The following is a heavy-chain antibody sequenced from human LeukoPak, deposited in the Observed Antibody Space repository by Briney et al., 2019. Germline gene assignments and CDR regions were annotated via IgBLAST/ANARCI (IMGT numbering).Heavy chain of an antibody. CDR1: GGSISSYY. J-gene: IGHJ4*02. Sequence: PSETVSLTCTVSGGSISSYYCSWIRQPPGKGLEWIGYIYYSGSTNYNPSLKSRVTISVDTSKNQFSLKLSSVTAADTAVYYCARQSAPYPAYSSPFDYWGQGTLVTVSS. V-gene: IGHV4-59*08. CDR2: IYYSGST. D-gene: IGHD6-19*01. CDR3: ARQSAPYPAYSSPFDY.